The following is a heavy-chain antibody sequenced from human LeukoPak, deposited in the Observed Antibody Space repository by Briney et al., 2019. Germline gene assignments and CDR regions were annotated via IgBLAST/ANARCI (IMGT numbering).Heavy chain of an antibody. CDR2: IYYSGST. D-gene: IGHD3-3*01. J-gene: IGHJ3*02. CDR1: GGSISSYY. CDR3: ASSGTRQYYDFWSGYSDYDAFDI. Sequence: SETLSLTCTVSGGSISSYYWSWIRQPPGKGLEWIGYIYYSGSTNYNPSLKSRVTISVDTSKNQFSLKLSSVTAADTAVYYCASSGTRQYYDFWSGYSDYDAFDIWGQGTMVTVSS. V-gene: IGHV4-59*01.